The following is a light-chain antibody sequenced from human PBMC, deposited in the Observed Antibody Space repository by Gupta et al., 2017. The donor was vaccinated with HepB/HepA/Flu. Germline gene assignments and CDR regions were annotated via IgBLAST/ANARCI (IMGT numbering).Light chain of an antibody. CDR3: HQRSTSIT. V-gene: IGKV3-11*01. Sequence: EIVLTQSPATLSLSPGERATRSCRASQSVSSYLAWYQQKPGQAPRLLIYDASNRANGIPDRFSGSGSGTDFTLTSSGREPEDFAVYYWHQRSTSITFGRGTKVEIK. CDR1: QSVSSY. CDR2: DAS. J-gene: IGKJ4*01.